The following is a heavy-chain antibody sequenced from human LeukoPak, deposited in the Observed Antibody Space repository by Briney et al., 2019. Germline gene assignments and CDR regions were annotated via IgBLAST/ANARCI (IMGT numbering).Heavy chain of an antibody. CDR2: ISTYNVNT. J-gene: IGHJ5*02. V-gene: IGHV1-18*04. Sequence: ASVKVSCKASGYTFTSHGITWVRQAPGQGLEWMGWISTYNVNTNYAQKLQGRVTMTTDTSTSTAYMELRSLRSDDTAVYYCAREKREGYNYGWFDPWGQGTLVTVSS. CDR1: GYTFTSHG. D-gene: IGHD5-24*01. CDR3: AREKREGYNYGWFDP.